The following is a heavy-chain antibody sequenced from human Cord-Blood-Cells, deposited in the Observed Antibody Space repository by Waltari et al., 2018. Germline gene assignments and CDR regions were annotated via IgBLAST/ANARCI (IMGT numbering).Heavy chain of an antibody. CDR1: GFTLSRSS. V-gene: IGHV3-21*01. CDR2: ISSSSSYI. D-gene: IGHD3-3*01. CDR3: ARGPTIFGVVTHFDY. J-gene: IGHJ4*02. Sequence: EVQLVESGGGLVKPGGSLRLSCAASGFTLSRSSMNWVRQAPGKGLEWVASISSSSSYIYYADSVKGRFTISRDNAKNSLYLQMNSLRAEDTAVYYCARGPTIFGVVTHFDYWGQGTLVTVSS.